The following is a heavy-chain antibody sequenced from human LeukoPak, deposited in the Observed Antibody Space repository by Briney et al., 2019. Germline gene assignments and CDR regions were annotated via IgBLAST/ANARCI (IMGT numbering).Heavy chain of an antibody. Sequence: PSETLSLTCTVSGGSISSYYWSWIRQPPGKGLEWIGYIYYSGSTNYNPSLKSRVTISVDTSKNQFSLKLSSVTAADTAVYYCARLVDTAMPYDYWGQGTLVTVSS. D-gene: IGHD5-18*01. CDR3: ARLVDTAMPYDY. CDR2: IYYSGST. J-gene: IGHJ4*02. V-gene: IGHV4-59*08. CDR1: GGSISSYY.